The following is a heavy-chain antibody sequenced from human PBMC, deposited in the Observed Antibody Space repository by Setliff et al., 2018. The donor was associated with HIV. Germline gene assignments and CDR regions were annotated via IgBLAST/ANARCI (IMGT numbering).Heavy chain of an antibody. D-gene: IGHD1-7*01. J-gene: IGHJ4*02. V-gene: IGHV3-23*01. CDR2: ITRSGDIT. CDR3: AKDPSSWELRATYFDY. CDR1: GFTFSNYA. Sequence: GGSLRLSCVASGFTFSNYAMTWVRQAPGKGLEWVSAITRSGDITTYANSVKGRFTISRDNSKSTLFLQMNSLRTEDTAAYYCAKDPSSWELRATYFDYWGQGTLVTVSS.